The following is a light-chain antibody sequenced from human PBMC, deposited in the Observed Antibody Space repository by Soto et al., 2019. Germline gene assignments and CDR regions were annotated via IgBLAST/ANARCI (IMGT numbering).Light chain of an antibody. Sequence: EIVMTQSPAPLSVSPGERATLSCRASQSVSSNLAWYHQKPGQVPRLLIYGASTRATGIPARFSGSGSGTEFTLTISSLQSEDFAVYYCQQYKNWPHTFGQGTRLEIK. CDR1: QSVSSN. V-gene: IGKV3-15*01. J-gene: IGKJ5*01. CDR3: QQYKNWPHT. CDR2: GAS.